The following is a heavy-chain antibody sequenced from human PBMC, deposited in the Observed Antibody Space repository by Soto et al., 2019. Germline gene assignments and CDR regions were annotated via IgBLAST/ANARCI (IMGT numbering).Heavy chain of an antibody. CDR2: ISSSSSYI. CDR1: GFTFSNYS. CDR3: SRGANYYYSTGSPLGY. V-gene: IGHV3-21*01. J-gene: IGHJ4*02. D-gene: IGHD3-10*01. Sequence: GGSLRLSCAASGFTFSNYSMNWVRQAPGKGLEWVSSISSSSSYIYYADSVKGRITISRDNSKNSLYLQMNSLRAEDTAVYYCSRGANYYYSTGSPLGYWGQGTLVTVSS.